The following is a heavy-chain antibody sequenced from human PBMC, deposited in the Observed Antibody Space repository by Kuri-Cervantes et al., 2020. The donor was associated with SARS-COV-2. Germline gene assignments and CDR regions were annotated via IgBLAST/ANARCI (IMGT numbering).Heavy chain of an antibody. CDR1: GFTFSSYW. CDR2: INSDGSST. V-gene: IGHV3-74*01. CDR3: ARDPVTPGYYCYYGMDV. D-gene: IGHD4-23*01. J-gene: IGHJ6*02. Sequence: LSLTCAASGFTFSSYWMHWVRQAPGKGLVWVSRINSDGSSTSYADSVKGRFTISRDNAKNTLYLQMNSLRAEDTAVYYCARDPVTPGYYCYYGMDVWGQGTTVT.